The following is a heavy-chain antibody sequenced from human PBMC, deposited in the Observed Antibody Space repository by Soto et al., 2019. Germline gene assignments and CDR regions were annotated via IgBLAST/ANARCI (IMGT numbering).Heavy chain of an antibody. V-gene: IGHV4-59*01. CDR2: IYYSGST. CDR1: GGSISSYY. Sequence: PSETLSLTCTVSGGSISSYYWSWIRQPPGKGLEWIGYIYYSGSTNYNPSLKSRVTISVDTSKNQFSLKLSSVTAADTAVYYCARVRRADEFDIWGQGTMVTVSS. J-gene: IGHJ3*02. CDR3: ARVRRADEFDI.